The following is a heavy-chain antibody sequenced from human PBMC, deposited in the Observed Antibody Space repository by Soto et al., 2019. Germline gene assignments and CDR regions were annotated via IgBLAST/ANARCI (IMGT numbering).Heavy chain of an antibody. V-gene: IGHV3-9*01. CDR1: GISFDDYA. D-gene: IGHD2-8*01. CDR2: INWDSGDI. J-gene: IGHJ4*02. Sequence: VQLVESGGGLVQPGGSRRLSCVVSGISFDDYAMHWVRQVPGKGLEWVSGINWDSGDIGYADSVKGRFTISRDNAKNSLYQQMNSLKTEDTALYYCAKDTAPGFYDANGHLDYWGQGTPVTVSS. CDR3: AKDTAPGFYDANGHLDY.